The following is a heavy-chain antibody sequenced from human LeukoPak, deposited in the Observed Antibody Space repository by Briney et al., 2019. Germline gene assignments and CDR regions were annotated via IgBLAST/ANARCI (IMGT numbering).Heavy chain of an antibody. V-gene: IGHV4-4*07. D-gene: IGHD3-22*01. CDR1: GGSISSYY. CDR2: IYTSGST. J-gene: IGHJ4*02. CDR3: ARGRGEYYYDSSGYYVYYFDY. Sequence: SETLSLTCTVSGGSISSYYWSWVRQPAGKGLEWIGCIYTSGSTNYNPSLKSRVTMSVDTSKNQFSLKLSSVTAADTAVYYCARGRGEYYYDSSGYYVYYFDYWGQGTLVTVSS.